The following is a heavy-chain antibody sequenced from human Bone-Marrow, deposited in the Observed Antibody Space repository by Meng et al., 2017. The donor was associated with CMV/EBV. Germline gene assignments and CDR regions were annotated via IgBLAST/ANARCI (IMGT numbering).Heavy chain of an antibody. CDR2: IYHSGST. Sequence: SETLSLTCTVSGGSISSYYWSWIRQPAGKGLEWIGRIYHSGSTYYNPSLKSRVTISVDTSKNQFSLKLSSVTAADTAVYYCARATPHYYDSGRGAFDIWGQGTMVTVSS. V-gene: IGHV4-4*07. J-gene: IGHJ3*02. D-gene: IGHD3-22*01. CDR3: ARATPHYYDSGRGAFDI. CDR1: GGSISSYY.